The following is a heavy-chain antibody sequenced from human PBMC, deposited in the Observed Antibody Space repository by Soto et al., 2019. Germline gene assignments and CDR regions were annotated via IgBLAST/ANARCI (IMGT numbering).Heavy chain of an antibody. CDR3: VKYLEAGPTILRSWGLGY. V-gene: IGHV3-9*01. J-gene: IGHJ4*02. CDR1: GFAFDDYA. CDR2: ITWNSRDV. D-gene: IGHD1-26*01. Sequence: GGSLRLSCAASGFAFDDYAMHWVRQSQGRGLEWVSGITWNSRDVGYADSVKGRFTISRDNAKNSVYLQMNSLRAEDSALCSCVKYLEAGPTILRSWGLGYCGRGNMVTVSS.